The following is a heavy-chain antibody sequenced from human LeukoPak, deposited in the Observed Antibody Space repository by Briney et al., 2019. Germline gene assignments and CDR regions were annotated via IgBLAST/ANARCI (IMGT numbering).Heavy chain of an antibody. V-gene: IGHV1-69*13. CDR3: ASGQVRGVRRINYYYMDV. CDR1: GGTFSSYA. D-gene: IGHD3-10*01. Sequence: ASVKVSCKASGGTFSSYAISWVRQAPGQGLEWMGGIIPIFGTANYAQKFQGRVTITADESTSTAYMELSSLRSEDTAVYYCASGQVRGVRRINYYYMDVWGKGTTVTNSS. J-gene: IGHJ6*03. CDR2: IIPIFGTA.